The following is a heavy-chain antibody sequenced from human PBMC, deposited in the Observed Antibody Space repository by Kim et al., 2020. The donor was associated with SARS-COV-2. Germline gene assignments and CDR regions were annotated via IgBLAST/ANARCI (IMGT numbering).Heavy chain of an antibody. Sequence: GGSLRLSCAASGFTFSDSAMYWVRQASGKGLEWVGRIRSKANSYATAYSASVKGRFTISRDDSKNTAYLQMNSLKTEDTAIYYCTRVPTYSNSWWDAFDIWGHGAMGTVSS. J-gene: IGHJ3*02. D-gene: IGHD6-13*01. V-gene: IGHV3-73*01. CDR3: TRVPTYSNSWWDAFDI. CDR2: IRSKANSYAT. CDR1: GFTFSDSA.